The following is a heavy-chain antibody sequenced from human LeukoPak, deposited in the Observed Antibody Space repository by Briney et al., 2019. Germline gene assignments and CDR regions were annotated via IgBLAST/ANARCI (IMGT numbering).Heavy chain of an antibody. CDR3: ARDLSSSWYSLGY. V-gene: IGHV3-20*04. J-gene: IGHJ4*02. D-gene: IGHD6-13*01. CDR2: INWDGGAT. Sequence: PGGSLRLSCTDSGSNSDDYGMSWVRQGPRRGLEWVAGINWDGGATAYADSVKGRFTITRDHAKNSLLLQMKSLRAEDTGLYFCARDLSSSWYSLGYWGQGILVTVSS. CDR1: GSNSDDYG.